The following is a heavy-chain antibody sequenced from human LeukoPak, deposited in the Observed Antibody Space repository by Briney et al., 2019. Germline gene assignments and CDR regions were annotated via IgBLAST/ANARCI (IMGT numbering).Heavy chain of an antibody. V-gene: IGHV1-8*01. J-gene: IGHJ4*02. CDR3: ARQGVRRFLEWQQIDY. CDR1: GYTFTSYD. CDR2: MNPNSGNT. Sequence: ASVKVSCKASGYTFTSYDINWVRQATGQGLEWMGWMNPNSGNTGYAQKFQGRVTMTRNTSISTAYMELSSLRSEDTAVYYCARQGVRRFLEWQQIDYWGQGTLVTVSS. D-gene: IGHD3-3*01.